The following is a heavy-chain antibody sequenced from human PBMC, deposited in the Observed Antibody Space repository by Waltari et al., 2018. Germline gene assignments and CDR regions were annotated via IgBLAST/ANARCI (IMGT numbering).Heavy chain of an antibody. J-gene: IGHJ6*02. CDR3: TRTLVPADPPRAMDV. Sequence: SGGSLRLSCAASGFTVRNNYMAWVRQAPGKGLGWVSVICSVWDTYYADSVKGRFTISRDSSRNTLHLQMNSLRVEDTAVYYCTRTLVPADPPRAMDVWGQGTVVSVSS. CDR2: ICSVWDT. CDR1: GFTVRNNY. D-gene: IGHD2-2*01. V-gene: IGHV3-53*01.